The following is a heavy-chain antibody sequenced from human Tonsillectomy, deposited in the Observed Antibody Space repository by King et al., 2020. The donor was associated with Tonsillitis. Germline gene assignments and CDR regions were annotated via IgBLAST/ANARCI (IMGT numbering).Heavy chain of an antibody. D-gene: IGHD1-26*01. V-gene: IGHV3-33*05. CDR3: ARESLGPDAFEI. Sequence: VQLVESGGGVVQPGRSLRLSCAASGFTFSNYAMNWVRQAPGKGLEWVAVISYDETNKYYADSVRGRFTISRDNSKNTLYLQMDSLRDDDTAVYYCARESLGPDAFEIWGQGTVVTVSS. CDR1: GFTFSNYA. J-gene: IGHJ3*02. CDR2: ISYDETNK.